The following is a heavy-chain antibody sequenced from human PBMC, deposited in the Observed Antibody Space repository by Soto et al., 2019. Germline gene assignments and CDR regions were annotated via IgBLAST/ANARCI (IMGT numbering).Heavy chain of an antibody. CDR3: ARGYGLVKHDDFWSGYYDY. Sequence: QVQLVQSGAEVIKPGASVKISCKASGYSFTNNYINWVRQAPGQGLEWVGLINPSGASTTYAQNFQGRVTMTRDTSTRTVYRELSSLRSDDTAVYYCARGYGLVKHDDFWSGYYDYWGQGTQVTVSS. V-gene: IGHV1-46*01. CDR1: GYSFTNNY. D-gene: IGHD3-3*01. J-gene: IGHJ4*02. CDR2: INPSGAST.